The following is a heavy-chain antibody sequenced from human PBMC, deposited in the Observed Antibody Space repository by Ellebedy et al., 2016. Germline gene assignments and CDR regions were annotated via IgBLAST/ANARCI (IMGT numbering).Heavy chain of an antibody. CDR1: GDSISNKNYY. Sequence: SETLSLTXTVSGDSISNKNYYWGWIRQPPGKGLEWIGSIYYSGSSYYNPSLQSRVSISVDTSENQFSLKMISVTAADTALYFCARHPLRASAGFDWGQGTLVTVSS. CDR3: ARHPLRASAGFD. CDR2: IYYSGSS. J-gene: IGHJ4*02. D-gene: IGHD1-14*01. V-gene: IGHV4-39*01.